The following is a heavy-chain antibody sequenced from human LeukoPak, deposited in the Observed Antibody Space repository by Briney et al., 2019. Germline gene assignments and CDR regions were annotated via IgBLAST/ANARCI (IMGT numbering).Heavy chain of an antibody. J-gene: IGHJ6*03. D-gene: IGHD6-19*01. CDR3: ARKWLAYYYMDV. V-gene: IGHV1-18*01. Sequence: ASVKVSCKASGYTSTSYGISWVRQAPGQGLEWMGWISAYNGNTNYAQKLQGRVTMTTDTSTSTAYMELRSLRSDDTAVYYCARKWLAYYYMDVWGKGTTVTISS. CDR2: ISAYNGNT. CDR1: GYTSTSYG.